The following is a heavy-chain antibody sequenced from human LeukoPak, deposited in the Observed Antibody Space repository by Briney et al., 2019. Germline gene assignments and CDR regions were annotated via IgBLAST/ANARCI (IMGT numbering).Heavy chain of an antibody. J-gene: IGHJ6*03. V-gene: IGHV1-69*05. CDR2: IIPIFGTA. CDR1: GGTFSSYA. Sequence: SVKVSCKASGGTFSSYAISWVRQAPGQGLEWMGGIIPIFGTANYAQKFQGRVTITTDESTSTAYMELSSLRSEDTAVYYCAMLTDSSIYYYYMDVWGKGTTVPVSS. CDR3: AMLTDSSIYYYYMDV. D-gene: IGHD3-3*02.